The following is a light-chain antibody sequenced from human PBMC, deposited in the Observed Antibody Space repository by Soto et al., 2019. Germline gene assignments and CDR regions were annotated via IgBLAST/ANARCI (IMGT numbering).Light chain of an antibody. CDR3: SSSTSNRIYV. Sequence: QSVLTQPTSVSGSPGQSITISCTGNHNDIGTYDYVSWYQQHPGRAPRLLIHGVTTQPSGISGRFSASKSGLTASLTISGLQPEDEADYYCSSSTSNRIYVFGPGTKVTVL. CDR1: HNDIGTYDY. V-gene: IGLV2-14*03. CDR2: GVT. J-gene: IGLJ1*01.